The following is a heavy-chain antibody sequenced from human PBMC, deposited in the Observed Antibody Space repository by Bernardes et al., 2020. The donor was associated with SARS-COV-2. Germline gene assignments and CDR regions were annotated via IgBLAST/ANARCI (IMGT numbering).Heavy chain of an antibody. J-gene: IGHJ5*02. CDR3: ARGHAIAAAGDWFDP. CDR2: INPNSGGT. V-gene: IGHV1-2*02. CDR1: GYTFTGYY. D-gene: IGHD6-13*01. Sequence: ASVKVSCKASGYTFTGYYMHWVRQAPGQGLEWMGWINPNSGGTNYAQKFQGRVTMTRDTSISTAYMELSRLRSDDPAVYYCARGHAIAAAGDWFDPWGQGTLVTVSS.